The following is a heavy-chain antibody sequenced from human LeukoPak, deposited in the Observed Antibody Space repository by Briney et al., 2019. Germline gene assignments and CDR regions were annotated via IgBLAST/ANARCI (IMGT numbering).Heavy chain of an antibody. V-gene: IGHV4-39*01. CDR3: ARRYGALDY. D-gene: IGHD4-17*01. Sequence: SETLSLTCTVSGGSISSSSYYWGWIRQPPGKGPEWIGSIYYSGSTYYNPSLRSRVTISVDTSKNQFSLKLSSVTAADTAVYYCARRYGALDYWGQGTLVTVSS. J-gene: IGHJ4*02. CDR1: GGSISSSSYY. CDR2: IYYSGST.